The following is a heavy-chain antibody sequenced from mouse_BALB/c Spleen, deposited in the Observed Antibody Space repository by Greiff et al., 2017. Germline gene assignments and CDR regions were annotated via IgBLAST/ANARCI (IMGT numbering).Heavy chain of an antibody. CDR2: ISSGGSYT. Sequence: VKLMESGGGLVKPGGSLKLSCAASGFTFSSYAMSWVRQSPEKRLEWVAEISSGGSYTYYPDTVTGRFTISRDNAKNTLYLEMSSLRSEDTAMYYCAREYYGSSYYYAMDYWGQGTSVTVSS. J-gene: IGHJ4*01. V-gene: IGHV5-9-4*01. CDR1: GFTFSSYA. D-gene: IGHD1-1*01. CDR3: AREYYGSSYYYAMDY.